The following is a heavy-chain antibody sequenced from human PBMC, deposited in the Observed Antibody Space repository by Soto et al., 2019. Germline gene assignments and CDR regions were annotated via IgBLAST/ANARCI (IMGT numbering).Heavy chain of an antibody. CDR2: ISSSSSSYI. CDR3: ARAFPDIKYCSGGSCYDRVWYFDY. CDR1: GFTFSSYS. D-gene: IGHD2-15*01. J-gene: IGHJ4*02. V-gene: IGHV3-21*01. Sequence: GGSLRLSCAASGFTFSSYSMNWVRQAPGKGLEWVSSISSSSSSYIYYADSVKGRFTISRDNAKNSLYLQMNSLRAEDTAVYYCARAFPDIKYCSGGSCYDRVWYFDYWGQGTLVTVSS.